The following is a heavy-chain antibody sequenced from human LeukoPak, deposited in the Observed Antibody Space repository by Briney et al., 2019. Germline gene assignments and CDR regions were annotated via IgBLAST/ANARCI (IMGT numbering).Heavy chain of an antibody. V-gene: IGHV3-23*01. CDR2: ISSSGDST. CDR3: AARPDRGLGPLDF. J-gene: IGHJ4*02. CDR1: GFTFNSYA. Sequence: GGSLRLSCAASGFTFNSYAMAWVRQPPGKGLEWVSAISSSGDSTYYTDSVKGRFTISRDNSKNTLYLEMGRLRADDTAVYFCAARPDRGLGPLDFWGQGTLVTVSS.